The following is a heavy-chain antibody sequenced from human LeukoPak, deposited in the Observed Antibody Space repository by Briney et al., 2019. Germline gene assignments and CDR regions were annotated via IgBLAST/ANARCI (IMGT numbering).Heavy chain of an antibody. V-gene: IGHV1-18*01. CDR1: GYTFTSYG. J-gene: IGHJ6*03. CDR3: ARDSRGGEWELDYYYYMDV. CDR2: ISAYNGNT. Sequence: GASVKVSCKASGYTFTSYGISWVRQAPGQGLEWMGWISAYNGNTNYAQKLQGRVTMTTDTSTSTAYMELRSLRSDDTAVYYCARDSRGGEWELDYYYYMDVWGKGTTVTVSS. D-gene: IGHD1-26*01.